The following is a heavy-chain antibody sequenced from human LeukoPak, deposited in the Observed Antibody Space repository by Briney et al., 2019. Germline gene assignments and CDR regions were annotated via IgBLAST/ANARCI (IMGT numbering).Heavy chain of an antibody. D-gene: IGHD3-3*01. Sequence: GASVKVSCKASGYTFTGYYMHWVRQAPGQGLEWMGWINPNSGGTNYAQKFQGRVTMTRDTSISTAHMELSRLRSDDTAVYYCARDNLLRFLRWFDPWGQGTLVTVSS. CDR1: GYTFTGYY. CDR3: ARDNLLRFLRWFDP. J-gene: IGHJ5*02. V-gene: IGHV1-2*02. CDR2: INPNSGGT.